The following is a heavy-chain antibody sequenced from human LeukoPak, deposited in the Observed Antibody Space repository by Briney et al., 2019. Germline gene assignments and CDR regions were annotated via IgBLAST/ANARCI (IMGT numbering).Heavy chain of an antibody. Sequence: GGSLRLSCAASGFTVSSNYMSWVRQAPGKGLEWVSVIYSGGSTYYADSVKGRFTISRDNPKNTLYLQMNSLRAEDTAVYYCARDPNNYYGSGSYPYWGQGTLVTVSS. D-gene: IGHD3-10*01. CDR1: GFTVSSNY. V-gene: IGHV3-66*01. J-gene: IGHJ4*02. CDR2: IYSGGST. CDR3: ARDPNNYYGSGSYPY.